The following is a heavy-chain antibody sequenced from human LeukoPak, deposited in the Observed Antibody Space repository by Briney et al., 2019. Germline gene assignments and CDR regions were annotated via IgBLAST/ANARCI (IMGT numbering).Heavy chain of an antibody. CDR3: ARGMQARLDYFDY. V-gene: IGHV4-59*01. CDR1: GGSISSYY. J-gene: IGHJ4*02. CDR2: IYYSGST. D-gene: IGHD4-11*01. Sequence: SETLSLTCTVSGGSISSYYWSWIRQPPGKGLEWIGYIYYSGSTSYNPSLKSRVTISVDTSKNQFSLKLSSVTAADTAVYYCARGMQARLDYFDYWGQGTLVTVSS.